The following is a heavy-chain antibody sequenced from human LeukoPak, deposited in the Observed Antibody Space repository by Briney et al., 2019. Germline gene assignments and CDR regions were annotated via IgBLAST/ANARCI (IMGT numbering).Heavy chain of an antibody. CDR2: MNLNSGNT. CDR1: GYTFTSYD. Sequence: GASVKVSCKASGYTFTSYDINWVRHYTGQGLEWMGRMNLNSGNTGYAQKFQGRVTMTRNTSISTAYMELSSLRSEDTAVYYCARGEGSMGLWLQDYWGQGTRVTVSS. CDR3: ARGEGSMGLWLQDY. V-gene: IGHV1-8*01. J-gene: IGHJ4*02. D-gene: IGHD5-18*01.